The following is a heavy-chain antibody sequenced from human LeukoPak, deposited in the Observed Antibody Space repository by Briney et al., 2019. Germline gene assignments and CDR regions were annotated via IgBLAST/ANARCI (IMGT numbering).Heavy chain of an antibody. V-gene: IGHV3-53*01. CDR1: YGSFSGYY. Sequence: PSETLSLTCTVFYGSFSGYYWSWVRQAPGKGLEWVSVTDRGGNTRYADSVKGRFTISRDNSENTLYLQMDSLRVEDTAVYYCGTTTLSATWNYWGQGTLVTVSS. CDR3: GTTTLSATWNY. CDR2: TDRGGNT. D-gene: IGHD3-16*02. J-gene: IGHJ4*02.